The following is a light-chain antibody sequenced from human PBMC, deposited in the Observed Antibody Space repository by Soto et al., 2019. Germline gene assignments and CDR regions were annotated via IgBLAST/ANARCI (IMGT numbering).Light chain of an antibody. Sequence: QSVLTQPRSVSGSPGQSVTISCTGTSSDVGAYNYVSWYQQHPGKAPKLMIYDVTKRPSGVPDRFSGSKSGNTASLTISGLQADDEADYYCCSYAGRYIYVLFGGGTKLTVL. CDR2: DVT. CDR1: SSDVGAYNY. J-gene: IGLJ2*01. CDR3: CSYAGRYIYVL. V-gene: IGLV2-11*01.